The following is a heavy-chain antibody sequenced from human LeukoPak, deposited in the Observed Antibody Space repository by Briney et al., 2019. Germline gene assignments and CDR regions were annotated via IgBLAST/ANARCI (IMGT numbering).Heavy chain of an antibody. Sequence: SETLSLTCAVYGGSFSGYYWSWIRQPPGKGLEWIGEINHSGSTNYNPSLKSRVTISVDTSKSQFSLRLSSVTAADTAVYYCARRPSRDMATTTIDYWGQGTLVTVSS. V-gene: IGHV4-34*01. J-gene: IGHJ4*02. CDR1: GGSFSGYY. D-gene: IGHD5-24*01. CDR3: ARRPSRDMATTTIDY. CDR2: INHSGST.